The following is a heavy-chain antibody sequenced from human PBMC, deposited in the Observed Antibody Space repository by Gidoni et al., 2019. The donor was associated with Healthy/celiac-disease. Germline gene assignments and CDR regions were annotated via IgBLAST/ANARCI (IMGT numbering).Heavy chain of an antibody. Sequence: EVQLLESGGGLVQPGGSLRLSCAASGFTFSSYAMSWVRQAQGKGLEWVSPISGSGGSTYDADSVKGRFTISRDNSKNTLYLQMNSLRAEDTAVYYCAKSRGPATTMIVVVMAYWGQGTLVTVSS. D-gene: IGHD3-22*01. CDR2: ISGSGGST. CDR3: AKSRGPATTMIVVVMAY. J-gene: IGHJ4*02. V-gene: IGHV3-23*01. CDR1: GFTFSSYA.